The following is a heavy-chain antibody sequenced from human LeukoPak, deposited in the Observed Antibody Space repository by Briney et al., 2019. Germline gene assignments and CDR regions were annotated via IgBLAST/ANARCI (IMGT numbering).Heavy chain of an antibody. CDR1: GFTFSSYA. Sequence: GGSLRLSCAASGFTFSSYAMHWVRQAPGKGLEWVALILHDESNRYYADSVKGRFTISRDNSKNTLYLQMNSLRGEDTAVYYCARDSAEGGFDYWGQGTLVPVSS. D-gene: IGHD6-25*01. V-gene: IGHV3-30-3*01. CDR3: ARDSAEGGFDY. CDR2: ILHDESNR. J-gene: IGHJ4*02.